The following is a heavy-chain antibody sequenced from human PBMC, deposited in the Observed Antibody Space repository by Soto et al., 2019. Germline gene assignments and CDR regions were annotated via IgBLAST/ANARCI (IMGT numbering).Heavy chain of an antibody. V-gene: IGHV3-30*18. J-gene: IGHJ4*02. CDR3: AKNFIPLRPDLYFAS. CDR1: GFTFRSYG. Sequence: GGSLRLSCAASGFTFRSYGMHWAGQAAGRGLEWVAVISYDGSYKSYEDSAKGRFTISRDNYKNTLHLQMDSLRAEDTAVYYCAKNFIPLRPDLYFASWGQGT. D-gene: IGHD3-16*01. CDR2: ISYDGSYK.